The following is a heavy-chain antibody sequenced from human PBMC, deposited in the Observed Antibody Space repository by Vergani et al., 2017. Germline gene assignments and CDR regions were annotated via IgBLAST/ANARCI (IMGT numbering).Heavy chain of an antibody. V-gene: IGHV3-9*01. CDR1: GFTFDDSA. CDR2: ISWSSGSI. Sequence: EVQLVESGGGLVQPGRSLRLSCAASGFTFDDSAMHWVRQAPGKGLEWVSGISWSSGSIGYADSVKGPFTISRDNAKNSLYLQMNRLRAADTALYYCARSVEQLVGWFDPWGQGTLVTVSS. D-gene: IGHD6-6*01. CDR3: ARSVEQLVGWFDP. J-gene: IGHJ5*02.